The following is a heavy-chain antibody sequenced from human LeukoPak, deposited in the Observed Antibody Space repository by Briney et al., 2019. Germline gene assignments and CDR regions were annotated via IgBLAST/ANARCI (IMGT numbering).Heavy chain of an antibody. D-gene: IGHD4-23*01. J-gene: IGHJ6*02. Sequence: PSQTLSLTCAVSGGSISSGGYSWSWIRQPPGKGLEWIGYIYHSGSTYYNPSLKSRVTISVDRSKNQFSLKLSSVTAADTAVYYCARGYDGGNWGARDYYYGMDVWGQGTTVTVSS. CDR2: IYHSGST. CDR3: ARGYDGGNWGARDYYYGMDV. V-gene: IGHV4-30-2*01. CDR1: GGSISSGGYS.